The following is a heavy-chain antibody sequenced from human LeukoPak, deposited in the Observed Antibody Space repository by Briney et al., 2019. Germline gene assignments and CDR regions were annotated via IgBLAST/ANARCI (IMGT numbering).Heavy chain of an antibody. Sequence: ASVKVSCKASGYTSTSYCMHWVRQAPGQGLEWMGIINPSGGSTSYAQKFQGRVTMTRDTSTSTVYMELSSLRSEDTAVYYCARNLQRFMDVWGQGTTVTVSS. D-gene: IGHD6-25*01. J-gene: IGHJ6*02. CDR1: GYTSTSYC. CDR3: ARNLQRFMDV. V-gene: IGHV1-46*01. CDR2: INPSGGST.